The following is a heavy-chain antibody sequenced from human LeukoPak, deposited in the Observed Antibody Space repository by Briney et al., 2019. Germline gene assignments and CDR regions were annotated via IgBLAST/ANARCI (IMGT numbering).Heavy chain of an antibody. J-gene: IGHJ5*02. V-gene: IGHV3-30-3*01. D-gene: IGHD6-13*01. CDR3: ARGVGRSLYSSSPYNWFDP. CDR1: GFTLSSYA. Sequence: GRSLRLSCAASGFTLSSYAMHWVRQAPGKGLEWVAVISYDGSNKYYADSVKGRFTISGDNSKNTLYLQMNSLRAEDTAVYYCARGVGRSLYSSSPYNWFDPWGQGTLVTVSS. CDR2: ISYDGSNK.